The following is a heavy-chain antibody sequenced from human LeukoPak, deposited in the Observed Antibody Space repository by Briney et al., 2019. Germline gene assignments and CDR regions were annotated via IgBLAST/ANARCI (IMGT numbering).Heavy chain of an antibody. CDR2: VSGSGSTV. Sequence: GGSLRLSCVASGFTFSDHIMNWVRQLPGKRLEWVAYVSGSGSTVYYADSVKGRFTISRDNGKSSLYLQMNSLRVEDTALYYCVRQFASWGQGTLVTASS. J-gene: IGHJ4*02. CDR1: GFTFSDHI. V-gene: IGHV3-48*01. CDR3: VRQFAS.